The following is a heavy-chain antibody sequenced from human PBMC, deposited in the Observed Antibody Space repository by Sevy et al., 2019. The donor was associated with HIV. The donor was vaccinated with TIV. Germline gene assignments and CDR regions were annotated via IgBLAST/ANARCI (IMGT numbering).Heavy chain of an antibody. CDR2: IYTSGST. CDR1: GGSISSFY. V-gene: IGHV4-4*07. Sequence: SETLSLICTVSGGSISSFYWSWIRQPAGKGLEWIGRIYTSGSTNYNPSLKSRVTMSVDMSKNQFSLKMRSVTAADTAVYYCARDPPAAAGRGVPFDYWGQGALVTVSS. D-gene: IGHD6-13*01. J-gene: IGHJ4*02. CDR3: ARDPPAAAGRGVPFDY.